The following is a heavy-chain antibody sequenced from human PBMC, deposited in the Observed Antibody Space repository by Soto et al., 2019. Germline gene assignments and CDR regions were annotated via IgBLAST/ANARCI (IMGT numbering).Heavy chain of an antibody. CDR3: ARASSGSYYSEYFQH. CDR2: IKQDGSEK. Sequence: GGSLRLSCAASGFTFSSYWMSWVRQAPGKGLEWVANIKQDGSEKYYVDSVKGRFNISRDNAKNSLYLQMNSLRAEDTAVYYCARASSGSYYSEYFQHWGQGTLVTVSS. CDR1: GFTFSSYW. V-gene: IGHV3-7*01. D-gene: IGHD1-26*01. J-gene: IGHJ1*01.